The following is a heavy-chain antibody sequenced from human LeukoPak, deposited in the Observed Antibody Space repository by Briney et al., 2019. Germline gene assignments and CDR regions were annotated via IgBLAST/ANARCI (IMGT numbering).Heavy chain of an antibody. J-gene: IGHJ6*03. V-gene: IGHV4-39*07. CDR1: GGSISSSSYY. CDR3: ARLRSSLLWFGELFENSRHYYMDV. D-gene: IGHD3-10*01. CDR2: IYYSGST. Sequence: PPETLSLTCTVSGGSISSSSYYWGWIRQPPGKGLEWIGSIYYSGSTYYNPSLKSRVTISVDTSKNQFSLKLSSVTAADTAVYYCARLRSSLLWFGELFENSRHYYMDVWGKGTTVTVSS.